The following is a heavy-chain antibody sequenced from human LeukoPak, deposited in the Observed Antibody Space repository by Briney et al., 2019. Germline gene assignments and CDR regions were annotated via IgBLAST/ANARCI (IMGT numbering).Heavy chain of an antibody. V-gene: IGHV1-2*04. CDR1: GYTFTGYY. CDR2: INPNSGGT. D-gene: IGHD3-10*01. Sequence: GASVKVSCNASGYTFTGYYMHWVRQAPGQGLEWMGWINPNSGGTNYAQKFQGWVTMTRDTSISTAYMELSRLRSDDTAVYYCARDSGSGSQSFDYWGQGTLVTVSS. CDR3: ARDSGSGSQSFDY. J-gene: IGHJ4*02.